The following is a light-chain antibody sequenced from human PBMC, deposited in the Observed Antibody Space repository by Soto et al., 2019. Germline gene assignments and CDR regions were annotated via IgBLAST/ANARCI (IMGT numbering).Light chain of an antibody. CDR2: GAS. V-gene: IGKV3-20*01. J-gene: IGKJ2*01. CDR1: QSVSSSY. CDR3: QQHGSSPPYT. Sequence: EIVLTQSPGTLSLSPGERATLSCRASQSVSSSYLAWYQQKPGQAPRLLIYGASTRPTGVPDRFIGSGSGTNFTLTIIRLEPEDDAVYYCQQHGSSPPYTFGQGTKLEIK.